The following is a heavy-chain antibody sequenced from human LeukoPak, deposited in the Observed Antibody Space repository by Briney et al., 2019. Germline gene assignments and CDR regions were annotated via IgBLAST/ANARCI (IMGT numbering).Heavy chain of an antibody. J-gene: IGHJ6*04. V-gene: IGHV3-20*04. Sequence: GGSLRLSCAASGFTFDDYDMSWVRQAPGKGLEWVSSINWHGGSANYADSVKGRFTISRDNAKNSLYLQMNSLRAEDTAVYYCAELGITMIGGVWGKGTTVTISS. CDR2: INWHGGSA. CDR3: AELGITMIGGV. CDR1: GFTFDDYD. D-gene: IGHD3-10*02.